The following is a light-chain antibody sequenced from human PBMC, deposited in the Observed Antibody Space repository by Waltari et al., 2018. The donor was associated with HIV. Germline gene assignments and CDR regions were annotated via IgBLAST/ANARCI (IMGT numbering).Light chain of an antibody. V-gene: IGLV3-19*01. CDR3: NSRGSSGNHWV. Sequence: SSELTQGPAVSVALGQTGRITCEGDSLRSYYASWYQQKPGQAPVLVNYGKNNRPSGPPDLFGGTSSRKTAFLTSTGAQAEEEAYYYCNSRGSSGNHWVFGGGTKLTVL. J-gene: IGLJ3*02. CDR1: SLRSYY. CDR2: GKN.